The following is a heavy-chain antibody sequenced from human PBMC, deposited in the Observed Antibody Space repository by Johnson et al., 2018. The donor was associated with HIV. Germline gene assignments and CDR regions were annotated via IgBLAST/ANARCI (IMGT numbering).Heavy chain of an antibody. CDR3: AREQYGGNSNAGDGFDI. CDR1: GFTFDDYG. J-gene: IGHJ3*02. CDR2: INWNGGST. V-gene: IGHV3-20*04. Sequence: VQLVESGGGVVRPGGSLRLSCAASGFTFDDYGMSWVRQAPGKGLEWVSGINWNGGSTGYADSVKGRFTISRDNAKNSLYLQMNSLRAEDTDVYYGAREQYGGNSNAGDGFDIWGQGTMVTVSS. D-gene: IGHD4-23*01.